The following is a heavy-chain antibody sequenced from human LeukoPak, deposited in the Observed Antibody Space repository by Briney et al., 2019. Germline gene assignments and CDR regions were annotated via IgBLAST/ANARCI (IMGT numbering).Heavy chain of an antibody. J-gene: IGHJ4*02. D-gene: IGHD6-6*01. CDR1: GGSIGSYY. V-gene: IGHV4-4*07. CDR2: IYTSGST. CDR3: ARSKAGRLYYFYY. Sequence: SEALSLTCTVSGGSIGSYYWSWIRQPAGKGLEWIGRIYTSGSTNYNPSLKSRVTMSVDTSKSQFSLKLSSVTAADTAVYYCARSKAGRLYYFYYWVQGTLVTVSS.